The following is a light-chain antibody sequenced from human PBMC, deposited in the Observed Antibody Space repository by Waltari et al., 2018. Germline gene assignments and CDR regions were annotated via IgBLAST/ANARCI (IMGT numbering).Light chain of an antibody. CDR1: QNVGTS. CDR2: GAY. Sequence: EIVVTQSPATLSVSPRERFTLSCRASQNVGTSLAWYQQKPGQTPGLLIFGAYSRASGVPSRFSGSGSGTDFTLAISSLQSEDFAVYYCQQYEDWPRHSFGGGTKVQIE. CDR3: QQYEDWPRHS. J-gene: IGKJ4*01. V-gene: IGKV3-15*01.